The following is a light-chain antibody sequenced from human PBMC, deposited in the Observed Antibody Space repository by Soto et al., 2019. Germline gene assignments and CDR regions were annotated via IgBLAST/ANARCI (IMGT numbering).Light chain of an antibody. CDR3: QSYDSSLSGHVV. CDR2: GNS. CDR1: SSNIGAGYD. Sequence: QAVVTQPPSVSGAPGQRVTISCTGSSSNIGAGYDVHWYQQLPGTAPKLLIYGNSNRPSGVPDRFAGSKSGTSASLAITGVQAEDEADYDCQSYDSSLSGHVVFGGGTKVTVL. J-gene: IGLJ2*01. V-gene: IGLV1-40*01.